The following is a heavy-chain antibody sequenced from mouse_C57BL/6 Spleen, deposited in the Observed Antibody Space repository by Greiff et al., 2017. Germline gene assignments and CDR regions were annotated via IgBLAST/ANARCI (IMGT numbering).Heavy chain of an antibody. D-gene: IGHD2-12*01. V-gene: IGHV1-69*01. CDR1: GYTFTSYW. Sequence: QVQLQQPGAELVMPGASVKLSCKASGYTFTSYWMHWVKQRPGQGLEWIGEIDPSDSYTNYNQKLKDQATLTVDKSSSTAYMQLNSLTSEDYAVDYCAKREVTGGFAYWGQGTLVTVSA. CDR2: IDPSDSYT. CDR3: AKREVTGGFAY. J-gene: IGHJ3*01.